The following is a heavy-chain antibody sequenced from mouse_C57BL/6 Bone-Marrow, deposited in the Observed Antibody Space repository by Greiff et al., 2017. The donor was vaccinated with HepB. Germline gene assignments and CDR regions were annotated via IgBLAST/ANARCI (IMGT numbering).Heavy chain of an antibody. CDR2: IFPGSGST. CDR3: ARSLTTVVATDYAMDY. J-gene: IGHJ4*01. D-gene: IGHD1-1*01. CDR1: GYTFTDYY. V-gene: IGHV1-75*01. Sequence: LQESGPELVKPGASVKISCKASGYTFTDYYINWVKQRPGQGLEWIGWIFPGSGSTYYNEKFKGKATLTVDKSSSTAYMLLSSLTSEDSAVYFCARSLTTVVATDYAMDYWGQGTSVTVSS.